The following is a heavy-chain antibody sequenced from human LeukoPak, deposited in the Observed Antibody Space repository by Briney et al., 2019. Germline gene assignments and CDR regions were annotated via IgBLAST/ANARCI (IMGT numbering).Heavy chain of an antibody. Sequence: PSETLSLTCTVSGGSITNYYWSWVRQPPGKALEWIGEINHSGSTNYNPSLKSRVTISVDKSLRQFFLRLSPVTAADTAVYYCARERASNNYYNYFDPWGQGTHVTVSS. V-gene: IGHV4-34*01. CDR1: GGSITNYY. D-gene: IGHD1-1*01. J-gene: IGHJ5*02. CDR2: INHSGST. CDR3: ARERASNNYYNYFDP.